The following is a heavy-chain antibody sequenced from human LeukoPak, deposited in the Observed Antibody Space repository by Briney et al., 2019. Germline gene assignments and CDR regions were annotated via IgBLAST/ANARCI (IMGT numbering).Heavy chain of an antibody. V-gene: IGHV3-43D*03. D-gene: IGHD1-26*01. CDR1: GFTFYDYA. CDR3: AKEVGAGYYYMDV. Sequence: GGSLRLSCAASGFTFYDYAMHWVRHAPGKGLEWVSLISWDGGSTYYADSVKGRFTISRDNSKNSLYLQMNSLRAEDTALYYCAKEVGAGYYYMDVWGKGTTVTVSS. J-gene: IGHJ6*03. CDR2: ISWDGGST.